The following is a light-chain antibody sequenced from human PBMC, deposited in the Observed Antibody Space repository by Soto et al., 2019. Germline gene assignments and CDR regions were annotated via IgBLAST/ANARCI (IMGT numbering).Light chain of an antibody. J-gene: IGLJ2*01. V-gene: IGLV2-14*01. CDR1: SSDVGGYKY. CDR3: SSYTTIKTVV. Sequence: QFALTQPASVSGSPGQSMTISCTGTSSDVGGYKYVSWFQHHPGKAPKLIIFEVSNRPSGISDRFSGFKSANTAYLTISGVQPEDEADYHCSSYTTIKTVVFGGGTKSPS. CDR2: EVS.